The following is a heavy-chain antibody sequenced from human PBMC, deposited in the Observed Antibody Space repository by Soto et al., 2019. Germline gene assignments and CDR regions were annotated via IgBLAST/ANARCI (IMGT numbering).Heavy chain of an antibody. CDR3: AKDGRLRYCSSTSCYADYYYMDV. CDR1: GFTFSSYG. J-gene: IGHJ6*03. D-gene: IGHD2-2*01. V-gene: IGHV3-30*18. Sequence: PGGSLRLSCAASGFTFSSYGMHWVRQAPGKGLEWVAVISYDGSNKYYADSVKGRFTISRDNSKNTLYLQMNSLRAEDTAVYYCAKDGRLRYCSSTSCYADYYYMDVWGKGTRSPSP. CDR2: ISYDGSNK.